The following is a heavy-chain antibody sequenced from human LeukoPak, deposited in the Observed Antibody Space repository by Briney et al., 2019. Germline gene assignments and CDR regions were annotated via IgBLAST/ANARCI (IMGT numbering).Heavy chain of an antibody. CDR2: ISSSSSYI. J-gene: IGHJ4*02. Sequence: PGGSLRLSCAASGFTFSSYSMNWVRQAPGKGLEWVSSISSSSSYIYYADSVKGRFTISRDNAKNSLYLQMNSLRAEDTAVYYCARDGVYSVWGPVQSYYFDYWGQGTLVTVSS. D-gene: IGHD3-10*02. CDR1: GFTFSSYS. V-gene: IGHV3-21*01. CDR3: ARDGVYSVWGPVQSYYFDY.